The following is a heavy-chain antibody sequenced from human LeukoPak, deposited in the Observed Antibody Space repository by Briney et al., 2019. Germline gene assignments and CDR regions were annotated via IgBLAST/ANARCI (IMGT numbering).Heavy chain of an antibody. J-gene: IGHJ4*02. CDR3: ASLQEDYYGSGSYYNRDY. CDR1: GYTFTSYG. CDR2: INPSGGST. Sequence: ASVKVSCKASGYTFTSYGISWVRQAPGQGLEWMGIINPSGGSTSYAQKFQGRVTMTRDTSTSTVYMELSSLRSEDTAVYYCASLQEDYYGSGSYYNRDYWGQGTLVTVSS. D-gene: IGHD3-10*01. V-gene: IGHV1-46*01.